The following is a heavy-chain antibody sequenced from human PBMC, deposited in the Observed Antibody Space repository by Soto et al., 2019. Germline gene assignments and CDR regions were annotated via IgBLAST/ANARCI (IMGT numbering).Heavy chain of an antibody. CDR1: GGSISSGGYY. D-gene: IGHD3-3*01. J-gene: IGHJ5*02. CDR2: IYYSGST. CDR3: SRDGPIFGVVALVA. Sequence: SETLSLTCTVSGGSISSGGYYWSWIRQHPGKGLEWIGYIYYSGSTYYNPSLKSRVTISVDTSKNQFSLKLSSVTAADTAVYYCSRDGPIFGVVALVAWGQGTLVTVSS. V-gene: IGHV4-31*03.